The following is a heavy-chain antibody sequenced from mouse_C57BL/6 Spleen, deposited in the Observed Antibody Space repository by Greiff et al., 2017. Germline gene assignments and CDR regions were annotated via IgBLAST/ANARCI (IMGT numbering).Heavy chain of an antibody. V-gene: IGHV1-61*01. CDR1: GYTFTSYW. CDR3: ARGDYYYFDY. D-gene: IGHD1-1*01. Sequence: QVQLQQPGAELVRPGSSVKLSCKASGYTFTSYWMDWVKQRPGQGLEWIGNIYPSDSETHYNQKFKDKATLTVDKSSSTAYMQLSSLTSEDSAVYYCARGDYYYFDYWGQGTTLTVSS. CDR2: IYPSDSET. J-gene: IGHJ2*01.